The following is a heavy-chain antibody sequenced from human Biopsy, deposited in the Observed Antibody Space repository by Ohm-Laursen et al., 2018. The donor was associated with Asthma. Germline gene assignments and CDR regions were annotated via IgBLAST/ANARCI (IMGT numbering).Heavy chain of an antibody. CDR1: GFILSNYD. D-gene: IGHD6-6*01. V-gene: IGHV3-30*03. CDR3: ARGDWYGSASNGC. CDR2: LSYNGNNK. J-gene: IGHJ4*02. Sequence: SLRLSCAASGFILSNYDMHWVRQAPGKGLEWVAVLSYNGNNKYYADSVRGRFTISRDNSENTLYLQMNSLRVEDTAVYYCARGDWYGSASNGCWGQGTLVTVSA.